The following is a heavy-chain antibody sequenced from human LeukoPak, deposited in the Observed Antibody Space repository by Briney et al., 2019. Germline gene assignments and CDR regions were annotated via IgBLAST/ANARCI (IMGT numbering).Heavy chain of an antibody. CDR1: GYTLTELS. D-gene: IGHD1-1*01. Sequence: GASVKVSCKVSGYTLTELSLHXXXXXPGXXXXXXXRFDPXDGETIYAXXFXGRXXMXEXXSTDTAYMELSSLRSEDTAVYFCAVSLTTGGYYGMDVWGQGTTVTVSS. V-gene: IGHV1-24*01. CDR3: AVSLTTGGYYGMDV. CDR2: FDPXDGET. J-gene: IGHJ6*02.